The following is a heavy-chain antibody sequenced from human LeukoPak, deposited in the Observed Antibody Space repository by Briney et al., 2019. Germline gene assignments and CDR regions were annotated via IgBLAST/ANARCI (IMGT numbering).Heavy chain of an antibody. V-gene: IGHV4-61*01. CDR2: IYYSGST. Sequence: PSETLSLTCTVSGYSISSGYYWSWIRQPPGKGLEWIGYIYYSGSTNYNPSLKSRVTISVDTSKNQSSLKLSSVTAADTALYYCARGGTGTSNKRGFDPWGQGTLVTVSS. D-gene: IGHD1/OR15-1a*01. J-gene: IGHJ5*02. CDR3: ARGGTGTSNKRGFDP. CDR1: GYSISSGYY.